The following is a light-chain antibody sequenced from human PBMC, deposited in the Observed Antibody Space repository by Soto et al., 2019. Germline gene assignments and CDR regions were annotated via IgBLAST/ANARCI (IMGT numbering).Light chain of an antibody. V-gene: IGKV1-8*01. Sequence: AIRMTPSPSSLSASTRYRVTITCLAIENISRWLAWYQQKPGKAPKLLISAASSLQSGVPSRFSGSGSGTDFTLTISSLEPEDFAVYYCQQRSNWPPGITFGQGTRLEI. CDR1: ENISRW. CDR3: QQRSNWPPGIT. J-gene: IGKJ5*01. CDR2: AAS.